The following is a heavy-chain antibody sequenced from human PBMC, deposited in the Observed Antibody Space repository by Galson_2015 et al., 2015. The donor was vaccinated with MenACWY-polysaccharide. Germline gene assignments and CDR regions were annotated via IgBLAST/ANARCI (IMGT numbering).Heavy chain of an antibody. CDR2: TSGSGSAT. CDR1: GFTFRDYY. CDR3: ARDPRGARSSYFDN. V-gene: IGHV3-11*01. J-gene: IGHJ4*02. D-gene: IGHD3-10*01. Sequence: SLRLSCAASGFTFRDYYMHWIRQAPGKGLEWVSYTSGSGSATYFADSVKGRFIISRDNAKNSLYLQMNSLRAEDTAVYYCARDPRGARSSYFDNWGQGIQVTVSS.